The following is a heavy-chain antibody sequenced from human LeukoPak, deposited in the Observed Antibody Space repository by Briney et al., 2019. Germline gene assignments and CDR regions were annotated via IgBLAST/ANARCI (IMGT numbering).Heavy chain of an antibody. CDR1: GFTFSNYA. D-gene: IGHD2-15*01. CDR2: ISGSGGDT. CDR3: AQYCSGGGCWSYYYYGMDV. J-gene: IGHJ6*02. Sequence: QSGGSLRLSCTASGFTFSNYAMNWVRQAPGRWLEWVSTISGSGGDTYYADSVKGRFTISRDNSENTLFLLMNSLRAEDTAVYYCAQYCSGGGCWSYYYYGMDVWGQGTTVTVSS. V-gene: IGHV3-23*01.